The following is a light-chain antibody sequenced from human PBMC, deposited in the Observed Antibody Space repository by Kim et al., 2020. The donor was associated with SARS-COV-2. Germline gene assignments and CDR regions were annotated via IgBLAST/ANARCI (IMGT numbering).Light chain of an antibody. Sequence: APGKTARITGGGNNSGRQSVHWYQQKPGQAPVLVLYYDTNRPSGIPERFSGSNSGNTATLTISRVEAGDEADYYCQVWDSSSDHVVFGGGTQLTVL. CDR1: NSGRQS. J-gene: IGLJ2*01. CDR2: YDT. V-gene: IGLV3-21*04. CDR3: QVWDSSSDHVV.